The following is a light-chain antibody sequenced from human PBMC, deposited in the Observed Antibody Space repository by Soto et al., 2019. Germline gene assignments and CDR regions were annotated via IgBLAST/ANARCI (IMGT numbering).Light chain of an antibody. J-gene: IGKJ2*01. CDR1: QSIGDS. CDR2: KAS. V-gene: IGKV1-5*03. CDR3: QPYDNYSSN. Sequence: DIQVTQSPSILSAYVGDRVTITCRASQSIGDSLAWFQQKLGKAPKLLIYKASILESGVPSRFSSPGSGAEFTLTINSLQPDDFATYYCQPYDNYSSNFGQGTKLEIK.